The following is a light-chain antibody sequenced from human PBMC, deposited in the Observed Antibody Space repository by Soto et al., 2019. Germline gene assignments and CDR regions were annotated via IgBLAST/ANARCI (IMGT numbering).Light chain of an antibody. CDR2: SAS. V-gene: IGKV1-6*01. J-gene: IGKJ1*01. CDR3: LQDYNCPLT. Sequence: AIQLTQSPSSLSASVGDRVTITCRASQGIRNDLGWYQQKPGKAPKLLIYSASSLQSGVPSRFSGSGSGTDFTLTISSLQSEDFATYYCLQDYNCPLTFGQGTKVDIK. CDR1: QGIRND.